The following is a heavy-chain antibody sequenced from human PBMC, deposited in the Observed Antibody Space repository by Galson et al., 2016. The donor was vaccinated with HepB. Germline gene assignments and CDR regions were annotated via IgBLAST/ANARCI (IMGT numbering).Heavy chain of an antibody. J-gene: IGHJ4*02. Sequence: SCKASNYSFPHFGITWVRQAPGQGLEWMGWIIPHNGNANYAQKFQGRVTMTADTSTSTAYMELSSLTSDDTAVYFCARHNGCDYWGQGTLVTVSS. CDR2: IIPHNGNA. V-gene: IGHV1-18*01. D-gene: IGHD1-14*01. CDR1: NYSFPHFG. CDR3: ARHNGCDY.